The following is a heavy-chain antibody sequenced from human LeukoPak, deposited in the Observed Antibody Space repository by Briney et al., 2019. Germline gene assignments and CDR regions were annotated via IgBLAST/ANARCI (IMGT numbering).Heavy chain of an antibody. Sequence: PGGSLRLSCAASGFTFSSYAMSWVRQAPGKGLEWVSAISGSGGSTYYADSVKGRFTISRDNSKNTLYLQMNSLRAEDTAVYYCARAMEPPNSYGYWYYYYGMDVWGQGTTVTVSS. D-gene: IGHD5-18*01. CDR3: ARAMEPPNSYGYWYYYYGMDV. V-gene: IGHV3-23*01. CDR2: ISGSGGST. J-gene: IGHJ6*02. CDR1: GFTFSSYA.